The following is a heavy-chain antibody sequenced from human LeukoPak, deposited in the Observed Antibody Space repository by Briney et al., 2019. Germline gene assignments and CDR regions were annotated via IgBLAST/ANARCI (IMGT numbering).Heavy chain of an antibody. D-gene: IGHD5-12*01. V-gene: IGHV3-7*03. J-gene: IGHJ4*02. CDR1: GFTFSRYW. CDR3: AREGLDIVTYDY. Sequence: GGSLRLSCAASGFTFSRYWMSWVRQAPGKGLEWVANIKQDGSEKYYVNSVKGRFTISRDNAKNSVYLQMNSLRVEDTAIYYCAREGLDIVTYDYWGQGTLVTVSS. CDR2: IKQDGSEK.